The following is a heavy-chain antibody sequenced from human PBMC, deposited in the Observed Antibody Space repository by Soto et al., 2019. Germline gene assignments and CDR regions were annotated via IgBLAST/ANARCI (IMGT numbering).Heavy chain of an antibody. CDR1: GGTFSSYA. J-gene: IGHJ6*02. V-gene: IGHV1-69*06. D-gene: IGHD3-3*01. CDR2: IIPIVTTP. Sequence: QVRLVQSGAEVTKPGSSVKVSCEASGGTFSSYAVTCVRQAPGHGLEWMGGIIPIVTTPYSAQKFQGRLTISADKSTSTSYMELSSLRAEATGDYYSERLGYSFWSRYHYYGMDVWGHGTTVIVSS. CDR3: ERLGYSFWSRYHYYGMDV.